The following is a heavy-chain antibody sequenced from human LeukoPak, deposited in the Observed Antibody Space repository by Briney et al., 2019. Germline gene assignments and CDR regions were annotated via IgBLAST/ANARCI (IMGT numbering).Heavy chain of an antibody. V-gene: IGHV1-2*02. Sequence: ASVKVSCKASGYTFTGYYMHWVRQAPGQGLEWMGWINPNSGGTNYAQKFQGRVTMTRDTSISSAYMELSRLRSDDTAVYYCARGRDIVVVVAATTRLGDYYYMDVWGKGTTVTVSS. CDR3: ARGRDIVVVVAATTRLGDYYYMDV. D-gene: IGHD2-15*01. CDR1: GYTFTGYY. J-gene: IGHJ6*03. CDR2: INPNSGGT.